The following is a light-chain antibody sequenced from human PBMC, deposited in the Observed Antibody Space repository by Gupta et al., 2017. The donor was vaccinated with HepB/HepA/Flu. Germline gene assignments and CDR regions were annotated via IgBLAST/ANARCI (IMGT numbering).Light chain of an antibody. CDR3: AAWDDSLNGNYV. J-gene: IGLJ1*01. CDR2: GND. V-gene: IGLV1-44*01. Sequence: QSVLTQPPSTSGTPGQRVPISCSGSSSNIGSNIVTWYQQLPGTAPKLLIYGNDQRPSGVPDRFSGSKSGTSASLAISGLQSEDEADYYCAAWDDSLNGNYVFGTGTKVTVL. CDR1: SSNIGSNI.